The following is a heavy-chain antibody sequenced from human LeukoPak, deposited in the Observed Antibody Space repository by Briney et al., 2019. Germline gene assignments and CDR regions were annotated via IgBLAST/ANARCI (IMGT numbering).Heavy chain of an antibody. V-gene: IGHV3-21*01. D-gene: IGHD3-22*01. CDR1: RFTFSSYS. CDR3: ARDTYYYDSSGYYSPGGFDY. Sequence: GGSLRLSCAASRFTFSSYSMNWVRQAPGKGLEWVSSISRSSSYIYYADSVKGRFTISRDNAKNSLFLQMNSLRAEDTAVYYCARDTYYYDSSGYYSPGGFDYWGQGTLVTVSS. J-gene: IGHJ4*02. CDR2: ISRSSSYI.